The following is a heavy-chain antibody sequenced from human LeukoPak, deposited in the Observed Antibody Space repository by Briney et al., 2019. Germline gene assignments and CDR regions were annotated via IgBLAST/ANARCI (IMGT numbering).Heavy chain of an antibody. CDR2: IPNDGSKT. CDR3: ANERGYNYGYSFDY. Sequence: GRSLRLSCAASGFIFSSYAMHWVRQAPGKGLEWVAAIPNDGSKTYYADSVKGRFTISRDNSKNTLYLQMNSLRAEDTAVYYCANERGYNYGYSFDYWGQGTLVTVSS. J-gene: IGHJ4*02. CDR1: GFIFSSYA. V-gene: IGHV3-30-3*02. D-gene: IGHD5-18*01.